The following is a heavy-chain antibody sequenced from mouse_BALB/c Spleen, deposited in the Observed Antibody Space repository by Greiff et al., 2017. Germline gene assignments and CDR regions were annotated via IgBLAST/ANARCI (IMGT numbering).Heavy chain of an antibody. CDR3: TRGTTGVADWYFDV. J-gene: IGHJ1*01. CDR1: GYTFTSYY. V-gene: IGHV1S81*02. CDR2: INPSNGGT. Sequence: LVESGGGLVKPGASVKLPCKASGYTFTSYYMYWVKQRPGQGLEWIGGINPSNGGTNFNEKFKSKATLTVDKSSSTAYMQLSSLTSEDSAVYYCTRGTTGVADWYFDVWGAGTTVTVSS. D-gene: IGHD1-1*01.